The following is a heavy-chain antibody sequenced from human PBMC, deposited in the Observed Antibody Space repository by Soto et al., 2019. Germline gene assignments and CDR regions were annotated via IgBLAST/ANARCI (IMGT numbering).Heavy chain of an antibody. CDR1: GGSISSYY. Sequence: QVQLQESGPGLVKPSETLSLTCTVSGGSISSYYWSWIRQPPGKGLEWIGYIYYSGSTNYNPSLKSRVTISVDTSKNQFSLKLSSVTAADTAVYYCARVEMDYDFWSGYYPGPNWFDPWGQGTLVTVSS. D-gene: IGHD3-3*01. J-gene: IGHJ5*02. CDR2: IYYSGST. CDR3: ARVEMDYDFWSGYYPGPNWFDP. V-gene: IGHV4-59*01.